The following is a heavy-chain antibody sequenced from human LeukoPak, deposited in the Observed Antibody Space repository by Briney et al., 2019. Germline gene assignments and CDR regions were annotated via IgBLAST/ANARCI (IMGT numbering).Heavy chain of an antibody. D-gene: IGHD3-22*01. CDR3: ARDSDYYDSRGSLGAY. Sequence: AGGSLRLSCAASGFTVSSNYMSWVRQAPGKGLEWVSVIYSGGSTYYADSVKGRFTISRDNSKNTLYLQMNSLRAEDTAVYYCARDSDYYDSRGSLGAYWGQGTLATVSS. CDR2: IYSGGST. J-gene: IGHJ4*02. CDR1: GFTVSSNY. V-gene: IGHV3-53*01.